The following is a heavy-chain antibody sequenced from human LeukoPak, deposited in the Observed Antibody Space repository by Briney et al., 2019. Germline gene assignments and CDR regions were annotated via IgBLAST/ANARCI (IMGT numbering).Heavy chain of an antibody. CDR3: ARDEGTYGMDV. Sequence: GGPLRLSCAASGFTFSSYRMHWVRQAPGKGLVWVSLIKTDGGSTSYADSVKGRFTISRDNAKNTLYLLMNSLRAEDTAVYYCARDEGTYGMDVWGQGTTVTVSS. D-gene: IGHD1-1*01. J-gene: IGHJ6*02. V-gene: IGHV3-74*01. CDR2: IKTDGGST. CDR1: GFTFSSYR.